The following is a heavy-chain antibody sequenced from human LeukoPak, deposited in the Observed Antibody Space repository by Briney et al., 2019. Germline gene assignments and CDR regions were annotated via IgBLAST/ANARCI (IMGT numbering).Heavy chain of an antibody. J-gene: IGHJ4*02. D-gene: IGHD2-8*01. CDR2: IIPIFGTA. CDR3: ASTDCTNGVCYTCDY. V-gene: IGHV1-69*05. Sequence: SVKVSCKASRGTFSSYAISWVRQAPGQGLERMGRIIPIFGTANYAQKFQGRVTITTDESTSTAYMELSSLRSEDTAVYYCASTDCTNGVCYTCDYWGQGTLVTVSS. CDR1: RGTFSSYA.